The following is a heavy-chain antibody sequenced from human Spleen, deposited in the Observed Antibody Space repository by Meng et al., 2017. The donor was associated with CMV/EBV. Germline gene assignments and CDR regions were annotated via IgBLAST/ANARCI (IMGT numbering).Heavy chain of an antibody. Sequence: GESLKISCAASGFTFSSYSMNWVRQAPGKGLEWVSSISSSSTYIYYADSVKGRFTISRDNSKNTLYLQMNSLRAEDTAVYYCTRGFLPLYSSHYYFNYWGQGALVTVSS. J-gene: IGHJ4*02. CDR1: GFTFSSYS. CDR2: ISSSSTYI. CDR3: TRGFLPLYSSHYYFNY. D-gene: IGHD6-13*01. V-gene: IGHV3-21*01.